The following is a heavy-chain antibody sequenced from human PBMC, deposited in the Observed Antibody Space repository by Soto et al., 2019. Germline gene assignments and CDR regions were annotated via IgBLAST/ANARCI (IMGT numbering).Heavy chain of an antibody. V-gene: IGHV3-23*01. J-gene: IGHJ4*02. D-gene: IGHD6-19*01. CDR3: AKGIVSGSRGWYYFDY. CDR2: SSGSGGST. Sequence: GGTLRLSWAAAGFTFSSYVMSWVRQAPGKGPEWVSGSSGSGGSTYYADSVKGRFSISRDNSKNTLSLQMNSLRAEDTAVYYCAKGIVSGSRGWYYFDYWGQGSLVTVSS. CDR1: GFTFSSYV.